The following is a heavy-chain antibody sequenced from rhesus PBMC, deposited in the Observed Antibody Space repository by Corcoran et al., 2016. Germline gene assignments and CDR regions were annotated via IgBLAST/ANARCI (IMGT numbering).Heavy chain of an antibody. CDR1: GGSISSSY. CDR2: IYGSGSST. V-gene: IGHV4-169*02. CDR3: ASGTENWYFDL. D-gene: IGHD3-9*01. Sequence: QLQLQESGPGLVKPSETLSVTCAVSGGSISSSYWSWIRQAHGKGLEWIGYIYGSGSSTIYNPSLKSRGTLSVDTSKNHLSLKLSAVTAADTAVYYWASGTENWYFDLWGPGTPITISS. J-gene: IGHJ2*01.